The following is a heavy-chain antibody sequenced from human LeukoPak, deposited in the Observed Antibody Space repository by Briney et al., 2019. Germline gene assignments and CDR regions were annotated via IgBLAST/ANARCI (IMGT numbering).Heavy chain of an antibody. CDR2: IIPTFGTA. Sequence: VASVKVSCKASGGTFSSYAISWVRQAPGQGLEWMGGIIPTFGTANYAQKFQGRVTITADKSTSTAYMELSSLRSEDTAVYYCARVGTEVDYFDYWGQGTLVTVSS. J-gene: IGHJ4*02. D-gene: IGHD1-1*01. V-gene: IGHV1-69*06. CDR3: ARVGTEVDYFDY. CDR1: GGTFSSYA.